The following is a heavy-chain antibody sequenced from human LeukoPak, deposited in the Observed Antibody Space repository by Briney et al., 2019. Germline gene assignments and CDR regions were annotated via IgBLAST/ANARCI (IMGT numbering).Heavy chain of an antibody. CDR1: GYTFTSYD. J-gene: IGHJ3*02. CDR2: ISAYNGNT. D-gene: IGHD6-25*01. Sequence: AAVNVSCKASGYTFTSYDSSWVRQPAGQELEWMGWISAYNGNTNYAQKLQGRVTMTTDTSTSTAYMELRSLRSDDTAVYYCARSAITRAFDIWGQGTMVTVSS. V-gene: IGHV1-18*01. CDR3: ARSAITRAFDI.